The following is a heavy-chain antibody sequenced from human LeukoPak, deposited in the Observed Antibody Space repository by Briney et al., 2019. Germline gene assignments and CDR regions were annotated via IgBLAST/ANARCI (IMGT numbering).Heavy chain of an antibody. CDR2: INPSGGST. Sequence: ASVKVSCKASGYTFASYYMHWVRQAPGQGLEWMGIINPSGGSTSYAQKFQGRVTMTRDTSTRTVYMELSSLRSEDTAVYYCARDGKFNGAVAGSACYWFAPWGQGTLVTVSS. V-gene: IGHV1-46*01. CDR1: GYTFASYY. J-gene: IGHJ5*02. CDR3: ARDGKFNGAVAGSACYWFAP. D-gene: IGHD6-13*01.